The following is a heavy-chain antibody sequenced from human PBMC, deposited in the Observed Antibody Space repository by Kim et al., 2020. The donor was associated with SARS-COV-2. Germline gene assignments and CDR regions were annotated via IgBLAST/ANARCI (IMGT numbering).Heavy chain of an antibody. V-gene: IGHV3-30*02. CDR2: K. CDR3: AKGLLNGELDY. Sequence: KYSADSVKGRFTIARDNSKNPLYLQMNSLRAEDTAVYYCAKGLLNGELDYWGQGTLVTVSS. D-gene: IGHD4-17*01. J-gene: IGHJ4*02.